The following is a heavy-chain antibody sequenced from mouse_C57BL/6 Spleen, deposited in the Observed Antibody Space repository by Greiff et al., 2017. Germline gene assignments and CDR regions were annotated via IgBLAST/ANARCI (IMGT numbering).Heavy chain of an antibody. D-gene: IGHD2-1*01. CDR1: GYTFTDYE. J-gene: IGHJ2*01. V-gene: IGHV1-15*01. CDR3: TRGNYGY. Sequence: QVQLKQSGAELVRPGASVTLSCKASGYTFTDYEMHWVKQTPVHGLEWIGAIDPETGGTAYNQKFKGKAILTADKSSSTAYMELRSLTSEDSAVYYCTRGNYGYWGQGTTLTVSS. CDR2: IDPETGGT.